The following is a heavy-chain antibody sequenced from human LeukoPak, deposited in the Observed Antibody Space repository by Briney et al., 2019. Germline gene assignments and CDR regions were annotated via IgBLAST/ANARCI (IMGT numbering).Heavy chain of an antibody. J-gene: IGHJ4*02. V-gene: IGHV3-9*01. CDR3: AKRGSGSKSPFDY. Sequence: PGRSLRLSCAASGFTFDDYAMHWVRQAPGKGLEWVSGISWNSGSIGYADSVKGRFTISRDNAKNSLYLQMNSLGAEDTALYYCAKRGSGSKSPFDYWGQGTLVTVSS. CDR2: ISWNSGSI. CDR1: GFTFDDYA. D-gene: IGHD3-10*01.